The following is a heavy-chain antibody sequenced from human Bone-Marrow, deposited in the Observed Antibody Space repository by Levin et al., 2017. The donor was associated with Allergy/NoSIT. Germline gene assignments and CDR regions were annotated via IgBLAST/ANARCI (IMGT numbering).Heavy chain of an antibody. J-gene: IGHJ6*03. D-gene: IGHD2-2*01. CDR2: IAYDGSSD. CDR1: GFTFSAFA. Sequence: GGSLRLSCAASGFTFSAFAMNWVRQAPGKGLEWVAFIAYDGSSDSYASSVKGRFTISRDNSHNTLYLHMNSLRSEDTAVYYCARIVVVPDYDMDVWGKGTTVIVSS. CDR3: ARIVVVPDYDMDV. V-gene: IGHV3-30*04.